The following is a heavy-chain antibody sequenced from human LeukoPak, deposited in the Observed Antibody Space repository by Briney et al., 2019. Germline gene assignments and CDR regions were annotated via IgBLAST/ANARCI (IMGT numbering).Heavy chain of an antibody. CDR3: ARANFDNYDSSGYSPCHFDY. Sequence: ASVKVSCKASGYTFTSYGISWVRQAPGQGLEWMGWISAYNGNTNYAQKLQGRVTITTDTSTSTAYMELRSLRSDDTAVYYCARANFDNYDSSGYSPCHFDYWGQGTLVTVSS. V-gene: IGHV1-18*01. CDR2: ISAYNGNT. J-gene: IGHJ4*02. CDR1: GYTFTSYG. D-gene: IGHD3-22*01.